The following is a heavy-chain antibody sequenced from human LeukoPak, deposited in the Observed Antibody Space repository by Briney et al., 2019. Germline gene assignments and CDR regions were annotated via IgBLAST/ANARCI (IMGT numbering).Heavy chain of an antibody. CDR2: ISYDGSNK. D-gene: IGHD3-3*01. CDR1: GFTFSSYA. CDR3: ARDRPYYDFWSGYFPGSYYMDV. Sequence: PGGSLRLSCAASGFTFSSYAMHWVRQAPGKGLEWVAVISYDGSNKYYADSVKGRFTISRDNSKNTLYLQMNSLRAEDTAVYYCARDRPYYDFWSGYFPGSYYMDVWGKGTTVTVSS. V-gene: IGHV3-30*04. J-gene: IGHJ6*03.